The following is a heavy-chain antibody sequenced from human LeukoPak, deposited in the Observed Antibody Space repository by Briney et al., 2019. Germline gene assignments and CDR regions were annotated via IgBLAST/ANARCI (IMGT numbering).Heavy chain of an antibody. D-gene: IGHD3-22*01. CDR3: ARRGYSSGYMYFDY. Sequence: PSETLSLTCPVSGGSISSYYWSWIRPPPGKGLEWIGYIYYSGSTNYNPSLKSRVTISVDTSKNQFSLKLSSVTAADTAVYYCARRGYSSGYMYFDYWGQGTLVTVSS. V-gene: IGHV4-59*08. J-gene: IGHJ4*02. CDR1: GGSISSYY. CDR2: IYYSGST.